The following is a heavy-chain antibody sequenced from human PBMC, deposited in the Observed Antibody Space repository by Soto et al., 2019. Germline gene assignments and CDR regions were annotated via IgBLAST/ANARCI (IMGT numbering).Heavy chain of an antibody. J-gene: IGHJ2*01. CDR2: INNGGSP. CDR1: GGSFSGYY. CDR3: ARGRGDGYNQNWYFDL. V-gene: IGHV4-34*01. D-gene: IGHD3-10*01. Sequence: SETLSLTCAVYGGSFSGYYWSWIRQPPGKGLEWIGEINNGGSPNYNPSLKSRGSMSVGTSNNQFSLKLTSVTAADTAVYYCARGRGDGYNQNWYFDLWGRGTLVTVSS.